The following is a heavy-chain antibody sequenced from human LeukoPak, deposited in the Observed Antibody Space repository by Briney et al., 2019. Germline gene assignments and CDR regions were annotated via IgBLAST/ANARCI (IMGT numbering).Heavy chain of an antibody. CDR3: ARVVGSRRWYFGL. J-gene: IGHJ2*01. Sequence: SETLSLTCAVYGGSFSGYYWSWIRQPPGKGLEWIGEINHSGSTNYNPSLKSRVTISVDTSKTQFSLKLSSVTAADTAVYYCARVVGSRRWYFGLWGRGTLVTVSS. V-gene: IGHV4-34*01. CDR2: INHSGST. D-gene: IGHD2-21*01. CDR1: GGSFSGYY.